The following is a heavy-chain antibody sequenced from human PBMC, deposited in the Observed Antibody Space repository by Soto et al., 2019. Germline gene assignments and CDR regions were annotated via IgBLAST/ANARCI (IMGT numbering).Heavy chain of an antibody. CDR3: XXDQGPYLPLDP. Sequence: QVQLVESGGGVVQPGRSLRLSCAASGFAFSSYGMHWVRQAPGKGLEWVAVIXNXGXXXYYTDSVKGLFTISRDNXXXXXXXXXXXXXXXXXXXXXXXXDQGPYLPLDPWGQGILVTVSS. CDR2: IXNXGXXX. V-gene: IGHV3-30*03. CDR1: GFAFSSYG. J-gene: IGHJ5*02. D-gene: IGHD3-10*01.